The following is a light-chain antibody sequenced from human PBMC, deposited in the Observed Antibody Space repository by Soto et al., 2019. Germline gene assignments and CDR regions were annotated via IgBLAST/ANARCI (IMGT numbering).Light chain of an antibody. CDR3: SSYTSSSTLYV. CDR2: EVS. V-gene: IGLV2-14*01. Sequence: QSVLTQPASVSGSPGQSITISCTGTSSDVGGYNYVSWYQQHPGKAPKLMIYEVSNRPSGVSNRFSGSNSGNTASLTISGLQAEDDADYYCSSYTSSSTLYVFGTGTKLTVL. CDR1: SSDVGGYNY. J-gene: IGLJ1*01.